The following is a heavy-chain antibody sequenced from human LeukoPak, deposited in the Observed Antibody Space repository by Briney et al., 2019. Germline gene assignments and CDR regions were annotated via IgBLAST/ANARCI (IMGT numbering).Heavy chain of an antibody. V-gene: IGHV3-48*03. CDR1: RFTFSSYE. CDR2: ISSSVSTI. CDR3: AELGITMIGGV. Sequence: GGSLRFSCAASRFTFSSYETNWVRQAPGKGLEWVSYISSSVSTIYYADSVKGRFTISRDNAKNSLYLQMNSLRAEDTAVYYCAELGITMIGGVWGKGTTVTISS. D-gene: IGHD3-10*02. J-gene: IGHJ6*04.